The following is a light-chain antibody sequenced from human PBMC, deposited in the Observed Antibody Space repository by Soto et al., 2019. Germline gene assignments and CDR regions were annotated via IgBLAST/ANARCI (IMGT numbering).Light chain of an antibody. CDR2: GAS. V-gene: IGKV3-20*01. Sequence: EVVLMQSPGTLSLSPGERATLSCRASQSVSSKYLAWYQQKPGQAPRLLIYGASTRATGIPGRFSGSGSGTDFSLTLSRLEPGDFAVYYCQHYSTSPSLTFGGGTKVEIK. J-gene: IGKJ4*01. CDR1: QSVSSKY. CDR3: QHYSTSPSLT.